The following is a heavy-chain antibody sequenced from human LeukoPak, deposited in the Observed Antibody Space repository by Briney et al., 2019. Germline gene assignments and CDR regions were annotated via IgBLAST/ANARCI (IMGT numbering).Heavy chain of an antibody. D-gene: IGHD2-21*02. CDR1: GFPFSSYA. V-gene: IGHV3-64D*09. J-gene: IGHJ4*02. CDR2: ISDSGGST. CDR3: ARVSPEIVVVTGTGAPDY. Sequence: QPGGSLRLSCSASGFPFSSYAMHWVRQAPGKGLEYVSAISDSGGSTYYADSVKGRFTISRDNSKNTLYLQMSSLRAEDTAVYYCARVSPEIVVVTGTGAPDYWGQGTLVTVSS.